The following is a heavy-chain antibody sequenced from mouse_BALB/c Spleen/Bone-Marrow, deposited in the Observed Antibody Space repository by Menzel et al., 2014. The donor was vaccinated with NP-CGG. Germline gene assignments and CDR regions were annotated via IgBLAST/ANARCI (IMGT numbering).Heavy chain of an antibody. CDR2: IHYSGST. V-gene: IGHV3-1*02. Sequence: VQLQQSGPVLVKPSQSLSLPCTVTAYSITSGYGWHWIRQFPGNKLEWMGYIHYSGSTHYIPSLKSRISITRDTSKNHFSPQLISVTPEDTPTYYGARGARTTASFASWAQGTLFPVSA. J-gene: IGHJ3*01. CDR1: AYSITSGYG. D-gene: IGHD1-2*01. CDR3: ARGARTTASFAS.